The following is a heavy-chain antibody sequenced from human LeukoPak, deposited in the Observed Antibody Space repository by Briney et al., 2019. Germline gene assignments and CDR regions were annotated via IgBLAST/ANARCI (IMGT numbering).Heavy chain of an antibody. D-gene: IGHD3-10*01. CDR2: LYSGGDT. Sequence: GGSLRLSCAASGFIVGTKYMNWVRQAPGKGLEWVSILYSGGDTYYADSVKGRFTISRDNSRNTLSLQMNSLRVEDTAVYYCARVGDHYHWNFDLWGRGTLVTVSS. CDR1: GFIVGTKY. V-gene: IGHV3-53*01. CDR3: ARVGDHYHWNFDL. J-gene: IGHJ2*01.